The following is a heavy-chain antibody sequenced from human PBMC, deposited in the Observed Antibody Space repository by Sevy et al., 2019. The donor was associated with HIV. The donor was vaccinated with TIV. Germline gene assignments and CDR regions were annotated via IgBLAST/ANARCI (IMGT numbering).Heavy chain of an antibody. Sequence: GGSLRLSCAASGFTFSSYGMHWARQAPGKGLEWVAVISYDGSNKYYADSVKGRFTISRDNSKNTLYLQMNSLRAEDTAVYYCAKSGRGVAARPTPFDYWGQGTLVTVSS. CDR2: ISYDGSNK. D-gene: IGHD6-6*01. CDR1: GFTFSSYG. CDR3: AKSGRGVAARPTPFDY. V-gene: IGHV3-30*18. J-gene: IGHJ4*02.